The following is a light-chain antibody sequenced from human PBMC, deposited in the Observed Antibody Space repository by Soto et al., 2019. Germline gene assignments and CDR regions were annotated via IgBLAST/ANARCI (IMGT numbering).Light chain of an antibody. J-gene: IGKJ1*01. CDR2: GAS. Sequence: EIVMMQSPATLSVSPGERATLSCRASQSVSSNLAWYQQKPGQAPRLLIYGASTRATGIPARFSGSGSGTEFTLTISSLQSEDFAVNYCQQYNNWWTFCQETKVEIK. CDR3: QQYNNWWT. CDR1: QSVSSN. V-gene: IGKV3-15*01.